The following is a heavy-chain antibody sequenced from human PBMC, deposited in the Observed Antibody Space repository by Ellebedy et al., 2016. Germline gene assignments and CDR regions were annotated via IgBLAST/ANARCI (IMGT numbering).Heavy chain of an antibody. D-gene: IGHD3-10*01. CDR3: ARDLWFGANYFYYGMDV. CDR1: GGSISSGDYY. CDR2: IYYSGST. V-gene: IGHV4-30-4*01. J-gene: IGHJ6*02. Sequence: SETLSLXXTVSGGSISSGDYYWSWIRQPPGKGLEWIGYIYYSGSTYYNPSLKSRVTISVDTSKNQFSLKLNSVTAADTAMYYCARDLWFGANYFYYGMDVWGQGTTVTVSS.